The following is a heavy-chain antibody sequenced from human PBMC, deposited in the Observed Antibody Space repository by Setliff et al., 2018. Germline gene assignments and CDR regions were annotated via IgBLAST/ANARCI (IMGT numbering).Heavy chain of an antibody. CDR3: AAVGTSAGGGWFDP. J-gene: IGHJ5*02. CDR2: IYYRGTT. CDR1: GGSIRDYY. V-gene: IGHV4-59*01. D-gene: IGHD1-26*01. Sequence: SETLSLTCTVSGGSIRDYYWNWIRQSPGKGLEWIGYIYYRGTTNYNASLKSRVTISIDMSRNQFSLKLTSATAADTAVYFCAAVGTSAGGGWFDPWGQGTLVTGSS.